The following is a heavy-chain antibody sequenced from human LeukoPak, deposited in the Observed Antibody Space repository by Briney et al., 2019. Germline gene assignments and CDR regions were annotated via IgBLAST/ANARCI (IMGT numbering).Heavy chain of an antibody. V-gene: IGHV3-48*03. CDR2: ISSSGSTI. J-gene: IGHJ4*02. Sequence: PGGSLRLSCAASGFTFSSYEMNWVRQAPGKGLEWVSYISSSGSTIYYADSVKGRFTISRDNAKNSLYLQMNSLRAEDTAVYYCARGSSYYDSRGTRSVVWGQGTLVTVSS. CDR3: ARGSSYYDSRGTRSVV. D-gene: IGHD3-22*01. CDR1: GFTFSSYE.